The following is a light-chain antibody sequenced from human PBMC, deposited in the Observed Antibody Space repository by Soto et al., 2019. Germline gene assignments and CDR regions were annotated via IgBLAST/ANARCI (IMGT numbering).Light chain of an antibody. CDR3: QQYGSSPIT. V-gene: IGKV3D-20*01. CDR2: DAS. CDR1: ERVSSSY. J-gene: IGKJ5*01. Sequence: IVLTQSPATMSLSPGERATLSCGASERVSSSYVAWYQMKAGLAPGLLIHDASTRASGIPDRFRGSKSGTDFTLTIRGLEPEDAALYYCQQYGSSPITFGQGTRLE.